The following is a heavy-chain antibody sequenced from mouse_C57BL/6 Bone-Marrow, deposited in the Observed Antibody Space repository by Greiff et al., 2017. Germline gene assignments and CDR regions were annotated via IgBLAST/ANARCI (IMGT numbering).Heavy chain of an antibody. V-gene: IGHV14-3*01. Sequence: EVQLQQSVAELVRPGASVKLSCAASGFNIKNNYMHWVKQRPEQGLEWIGRIDPANGNTKYAPKFQGKVTITADTSCNTDYLQLSSLTSEDTAIYYSASEKRWYLDFKGRGSTIVVSS. CDR3: ASEKRWYLDF. CDR1: GFNIKNNY. CDR2: IDPANGNT. J-gene: IGHJ1*03.